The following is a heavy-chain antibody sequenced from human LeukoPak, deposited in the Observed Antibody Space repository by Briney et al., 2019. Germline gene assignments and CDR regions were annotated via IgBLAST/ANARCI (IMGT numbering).Heavy chain of an antibody. J-gene: IGHJ4*02. CDR3: GRVGGDGYYYGLDY. CDR1: GYTFTGYY. CDR2: INTNTGAT. D-gene: IGHD5-24*01. Sequence: ASVKVSCKASGYTFTGYYMHWVRQAPGQGLEWMEWINTNTGATNYAQKFQGRVTTTRDTSISTVFMEMTRLRSDDTAVYYCGRVGGDGYYYGLDYWGQGTLVTVSS. V-gene: IGHV1-2*02.